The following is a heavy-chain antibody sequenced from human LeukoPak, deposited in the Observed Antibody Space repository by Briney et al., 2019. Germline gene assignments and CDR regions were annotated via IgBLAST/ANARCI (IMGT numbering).Heavy chain of an antibody. CDR3: ARDNSHYDILTGYYNFGWFDP. D-gene: IGHD3-9*01. J-gene: IGHJ5*02. CDR2: IYHSGST. V-gene: IGHV4-30-2*01. CDR1: GGSISSGGYS. Sequence: SETLSLTCAVSGGSISSGGYSWSWVRQPPGKGLEWIGYIYHSGSTYYNPSLKSRVTISVDRSKNQFSLKLSSVTAADTAVYYCARDNSHYDILTGYYNFGWFDPWGQGTLVTVSS.